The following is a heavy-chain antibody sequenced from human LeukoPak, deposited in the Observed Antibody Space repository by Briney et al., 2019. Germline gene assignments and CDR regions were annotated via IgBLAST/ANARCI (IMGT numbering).Heavy chain of an antibody. J-gene: IGHJ4*02. D-gene: IGHD7-27*01. CDR1: GVTFSSYS. CDR3: AKLTGANYYIDY. CDR2: LCSSSSYI. V-gene: IGHV3-21*01. Sequence: PGGCLRLSCAACGVTFSSYSVNSVRHAPGKRLEWGSSLCSSSSYISYADSVKGRFTISRDNSKNTLYLQMNSLRAEDTAVYYCAKLTGANYYIDYWGQGTLVTVSS.